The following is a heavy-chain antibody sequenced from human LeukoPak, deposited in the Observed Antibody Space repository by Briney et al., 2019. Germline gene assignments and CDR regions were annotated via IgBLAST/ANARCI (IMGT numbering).Heavy chain of an antibody. CDR3: ARPACSGSSCYPDY. CDR1: GFTVSSNY. J-gene: IGHJ4*02. Sequence: GGSLRLSCAASGFTVSSNYMSWVRQAPGKGLEWVSVIYSGGSTYYADSVKGRFTISRDNAKNSLYLQMNSLRDEDTAVYYCARPACSGSSCYPDYWGQGTLVTVSP. D-gene: IGHD2-15*01. CDR2: IYSGGST. V-gene: IGHV3-66*04.